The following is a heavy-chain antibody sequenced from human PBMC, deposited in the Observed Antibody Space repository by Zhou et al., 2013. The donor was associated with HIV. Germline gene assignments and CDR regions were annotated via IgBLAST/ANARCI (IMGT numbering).Heavy chain of an antibody. CDR3: AEGGNCQQLGFPRSFSYHRAMDV. CDR1: GDTFSTDV. J-gene: IGHJ6*02. D-gene: IGHD6-6*01. Sequence: QVQLVQSGAEVKKPGSSVKVSCKASGDTFSTDVISWVRQARGQGLEWMGGVSPLHSVVHYPPKFQDRVTIIADESTSTAYMELTGLTSEDTAVYYCAEGGNCQQLGFPRSFSYHRAMDVVGPRHRGHRLL. CDR2: VSPLHSVV. V-gene: IGHV1-69*04.